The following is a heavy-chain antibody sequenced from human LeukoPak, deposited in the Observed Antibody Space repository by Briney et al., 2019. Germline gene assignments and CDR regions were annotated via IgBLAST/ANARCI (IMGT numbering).Heavy chain of an antibody. Sequence: GGSLRLSCAASGFTFSSYSMNWVRQAPGKGLEWVSSISSGSYIYYADSVKGRFTISRDNAKNSLYLQMNSLRAEDTAVYYCAREGFRAVAPYWGQGTLSPSPQ. D-gene: IGHD6-19*01. CDR2: ISSGSYI. CDR3: AREGFRAVAPY. V-gene: IGHV3-21*01. J-gene: IGHJ4*02. CDR1: GFTFSSYS.